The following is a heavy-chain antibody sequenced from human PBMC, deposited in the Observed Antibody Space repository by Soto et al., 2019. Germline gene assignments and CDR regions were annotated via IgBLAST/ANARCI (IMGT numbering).Heavy chain of an antibody. Sequence: QVELVQSGAEVKKPGASVKVSCMASGYTFTTYGISWVRQAPGQGLEWMGWISAYNDNTNYAQKFQDRVTMTTDTSTSTAYMELRSLRSDDTAVYYCARGGRYCSSASCQIYYYGMDVWGQGTTVTVSS. CDR3: ARGGRYCSSASCQIYYYGMDV. J-gene: IGHJ6*02. CDR2: ISAYNDNT. D-gene: IGHD2-2*01. V-gene: IGHV1-18*01. CDR1: GYTFTTYG.